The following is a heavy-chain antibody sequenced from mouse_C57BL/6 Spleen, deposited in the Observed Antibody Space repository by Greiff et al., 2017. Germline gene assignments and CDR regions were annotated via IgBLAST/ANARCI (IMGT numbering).Heavy chain of an antibody. D-gene: IGHD3-1*01. V-gene: IGHV1-26*01. CDR1: GYTFTDYY. Sequence: VQLQQSGPELVKPGASVKISCKASGYTFTDYYMNWVKQSHGKSLEWIGDINPNNGGTSYNQKFKGKATLTVDKSSSTAYMELRSLTSEDSAVYYCARQLDYWGQGTTHTVSS. CDR2: INPNNGGT. J-gene: IGHJ2*01. CDR3: ARQLDY.